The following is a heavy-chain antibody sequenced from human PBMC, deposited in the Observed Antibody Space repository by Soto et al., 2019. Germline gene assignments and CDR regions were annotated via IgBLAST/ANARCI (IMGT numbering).Heavy chain of an antibody. CDR2: IIPIFGTP. V-gene: IGHV1-69*06. Sequence: SVKVSCKASGGTFNNYVINWVRQAPGQGLEWMAGIIPIFGTPNYAQKFQGRVTITADKSTSTAYMELNSLRSEDTAVYYCAGRCEGPNCLAHFDYCGQGTLVTVS. J-gene: IGHJ4*02. CDR3: AGRCEGPNCLAHFDY. CDR1: GGTFNNYV. D-gene: IGHD1-1*01.